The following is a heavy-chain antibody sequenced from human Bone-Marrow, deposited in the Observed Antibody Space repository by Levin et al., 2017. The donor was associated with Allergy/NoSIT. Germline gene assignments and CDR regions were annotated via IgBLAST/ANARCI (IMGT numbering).Heavy chain of an antibody. CDR2: FYYSGST. J-gene: IGHJ4*02. CDR3: ASQAVVTTSSHFDH. D-gene: IGHD2-21*02. Sequence: TSETLSLTCTVSGGSISSRSYFWAWIRQAPGKGLEWIGSFYYSGSTYYHPSLKSRVTISEDTSENQFSLKLSPVTAADTAVYISASQAVVTTSSHFDHWGQGTLVTVSS. CDR1: GGSISSRSYF. V-gene: IGHV4-39*01.